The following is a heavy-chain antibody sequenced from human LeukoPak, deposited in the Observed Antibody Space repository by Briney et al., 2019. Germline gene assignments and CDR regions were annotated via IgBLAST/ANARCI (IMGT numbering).Heavy chain of an antibody. V-gene: IGHV3-23*01. CDR3: AKCGGSYLPRWLDP. D-gene: IGHD1-26*01. CDR1: GFTFSSYA. Sequence: GGSLRLSCAASGFTFSSYAMSWVRQAPGKGLEWVSAITCSGRSTYYADSVKGRFTISRDNSKNTLYLQMNSLRAEDTAVYYCAKCGGSYLPRWLDPWGQGTLVTVSS. J-gene: IGHJ5*02. CDR2: ITCSGRST.